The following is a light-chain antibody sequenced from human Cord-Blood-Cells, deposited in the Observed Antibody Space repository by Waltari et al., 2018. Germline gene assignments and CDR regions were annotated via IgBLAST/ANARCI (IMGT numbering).Light chain of an antibody. V-gene: IGLV2-23*02. CDR1: SRDVGSYTL. CDR3: CSYAGSSTLGV. J-gene: IGLJ1*01. CDR2: EVS. Sequence: QSALTQPASVSGSPGQSITISCTGTSRDVGSYTLVSWYQQHPGKAPKLMIYEVSKRPSGVSNRFSGSKSGNTASLTISGLQAEDEADYYCCSYAGSSTLGVFGTGTKVTVL.